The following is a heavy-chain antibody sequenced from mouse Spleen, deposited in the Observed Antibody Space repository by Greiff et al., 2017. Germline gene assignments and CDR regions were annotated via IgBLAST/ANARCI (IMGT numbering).Heavy chain of an antibody. V-gene: IGHV7-1*01. J-gene: IGHJ2*01. D-gene: IGHD2-12*01. CDR1: GFTFSDFY. CDR3: ARDLYSYYSYDDEGDFDY. Sequence: EVQGVESGGGLVQSGRSLRLSCATSGFTFSDFYMEWVRQAPGKGLEWIAASRNKANDYTTEYSASVKGRFIVSRDTSQSILYLQMNALRAEDTAIYYCARDLYSYYSYDDEGDFDYWGQGTTLTVSS. CDR2: SRNKANDYTT.